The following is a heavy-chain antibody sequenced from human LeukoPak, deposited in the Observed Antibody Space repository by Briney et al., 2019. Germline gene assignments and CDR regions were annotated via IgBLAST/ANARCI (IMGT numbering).Heavy chain of an antibody. Sequence: SETLSLTCTVSGGSISSGGYYWSWIRQHPGKGLEWIGYIYYSGSTYYNPSLKSRVTISVDTSKNQFSLKLSSVTAADTAVYYCARGLTTYYYDSSGQNFDYWDRGTLVTVSS. D-gene: IGHD3-22*01. CDR2: IYYSGST. J-gene: IGHJ4*02. CDR1: GGSISSGGYY. CDR3: ARGLTTYYYDSSGQNFDY. V-gene: IGHV4-31*03.